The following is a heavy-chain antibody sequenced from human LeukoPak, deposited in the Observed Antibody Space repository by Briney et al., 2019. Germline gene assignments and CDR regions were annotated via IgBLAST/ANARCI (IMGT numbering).Heavy chain of an antibody. V-gene: IGHV3-30-3*01. Sequence: PGRSLRLSCAASGFTFSSYAMHWVRQAPGKGLEWVAVISYDGSNKYYADSVKGRFTISRDNSKNTLYLQMNSLRAEDTAVYYCAREGGLWLGNYFDYWGQGTLVTVSS. CDR2: ISYDGSNK. D-gene: IGHD6-19*01. CDR1: GFTFSSYA. J-gene: IGHJ4*02. CDR3: AREGGLWLGNYFDY.